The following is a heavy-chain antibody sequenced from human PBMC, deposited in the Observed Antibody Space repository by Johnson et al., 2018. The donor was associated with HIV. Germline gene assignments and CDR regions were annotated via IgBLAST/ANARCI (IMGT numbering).Heavy chain of an antibody. CDR3: ARDIIAVAGYDAFDV. V-gene: IGHV3-30*19. CDR2: ISYDGSNK. CDR1: GFTFSHYG. J-gene: IGHJ3*01. D-gene: IGHD6-19*01. Sequence: QVQLVESGGGVVQPGESLRLSCAASGFTFSHYGMHWVRQAPGKGLEWVAVISYDGSNKYYADSVKGRFTISRDNSKNTLYLQMNSLRAEDTAVYYCARDIIAVAGYDAFDVWGQGTMVTVSS.